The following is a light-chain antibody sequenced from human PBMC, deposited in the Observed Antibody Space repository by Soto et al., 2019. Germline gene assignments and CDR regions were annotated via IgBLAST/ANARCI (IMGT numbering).Light chain of an antibody. CDR2: DVT. J-gene: IGLJ3*02. CDR3: CSYTASNTLL. V-gene: IGLV2-14*03. Sequence: QSALTQPASVPGSPGQSITISCTGTSSDVGGYNYVSWYQHHPGKAPKLLIHDVTNRPSGVSNRFSGSKSGDTASLTISGLQAEDEADYYCCSYTASNTLLFGGGTQLTVL. CDR1: SSDVGGYNY.